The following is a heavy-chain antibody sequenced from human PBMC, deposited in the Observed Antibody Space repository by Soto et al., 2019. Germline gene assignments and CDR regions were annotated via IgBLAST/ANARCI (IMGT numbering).Heavy chain of an antibody. CDR2: ISYDGSNK. J-gene: IGHJ4*02. D-gene: IGHD1-7*01. CDR1: GFTFSNYG. Sequence: QVQLVESGGGVVQPGRSLRLSCAASGFTFSNYGMHWVRQAPGKGLEWVAVISYDGSNKYYVDSVKGRFTISRDNAKNSLYLQMNSLRAEDTAVYYCARNNWNYGAVVYWGQGTLVTVSS. CDR3: ARNNWNYGAVVY. V-gene: IGHV3-30*03.